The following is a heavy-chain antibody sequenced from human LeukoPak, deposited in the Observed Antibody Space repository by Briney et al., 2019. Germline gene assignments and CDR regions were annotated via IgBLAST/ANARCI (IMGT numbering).Heavy chain of an antibody. CDR1: GGSISSSTYY. D-gene: IGHD1-1*01. V-gene: IGHV4-39*07. J-gene: IGHJ6*03. CDR3: ARVSWFPGTSYYYMDV. CDR2: INHSGST. Sequence: SETLSLTCTVSGGSISSSTYYWGWIRQPPGKGLEWIGEINHSGSTNYNPSLKSRVTISVDTSKNQFSLKLSSVTAADTAVYYCARVSWFPGTSYYYMDVWGKGTTVTVSS.